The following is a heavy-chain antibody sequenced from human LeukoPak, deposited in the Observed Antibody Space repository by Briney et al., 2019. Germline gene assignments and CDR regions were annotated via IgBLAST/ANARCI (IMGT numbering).Heavy chain of an antibody. V-gene: IGHV3-23*01. CDR2: ISPSGDIT. Sequence: GGSLRLSCAASGFIFSSHGMNWVRQAPGKGLEWVSGISPSGDITYYADSVKGRFTISRDNSKNTLYLQMNSLRPEDTAVYYCAKVRVVFNWNYAYYFDYWGQGTLVTVSS. D-gene: IGHD1-7*01. CDR1: GFIFSSHG. J-gene: IGHJ4*02. CDR3: AKVRVVFNWNYAYYFDY.